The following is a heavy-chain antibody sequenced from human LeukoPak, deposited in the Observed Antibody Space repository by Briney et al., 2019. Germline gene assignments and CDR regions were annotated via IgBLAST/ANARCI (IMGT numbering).Heavy chain of an antibody. Sequence: GGSLRLSCAASGFTFSSYSMNWVRQAPGKGLEWVSSISSSSSYIYYADSVKGRFTISRDNAKNSLYLQMNSLRAEDTAVYYCARSYCSSTSCCVDPWGQGTLVTVSS. V-gene: IGHV3-21*01. CDR1: GFTFSSYS. D-gene: IGHD2-2*01. J-gene: IGHJ5*02. CDR2: ISSSSSYI. CDR3: ARSYCSSTSCCVDP.